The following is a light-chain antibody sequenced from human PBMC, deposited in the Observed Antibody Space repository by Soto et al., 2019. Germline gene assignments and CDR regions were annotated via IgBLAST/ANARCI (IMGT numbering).Light chain of an antibody. CDR1: QRVTSTY. V-gene: IGKV3D-20*02. Sequence: ENVLTHSARTLSFHTGQSATLSCRVRQRVTSTYLAWYQQRPGQAPTLLISDTSIRATGIPDRFSGSGSGTDFTFTISRLEAEDFAVYYCQQRSEWAPTFAQGTKVDIK. CDR3: QQRSEWAPT. J-gene: IGKJ1*01. CDR2: DTS.